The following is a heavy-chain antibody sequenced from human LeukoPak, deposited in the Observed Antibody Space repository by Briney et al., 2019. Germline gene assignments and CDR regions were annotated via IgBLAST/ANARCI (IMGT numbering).Heavy chain of an antibody. CDR1: GFTFSSYS. J-gene: IGHJ4*02. CDR2: ISSSSSYI. Sequence: GGSLRLSCAASGFTFSSYSMNWVRQAPGKGLEWVSSISSSSSYIYYAYSVKGRFTISRDNAKNSLYLQMNSLRAEDTAVYYCARAGRGYSYGYHYWGQGTLVTVSS. CDR3: ARAGRGYSYGYHY. V-gene: IGHV3-21*01. D-gene: IGHD5-18*01.